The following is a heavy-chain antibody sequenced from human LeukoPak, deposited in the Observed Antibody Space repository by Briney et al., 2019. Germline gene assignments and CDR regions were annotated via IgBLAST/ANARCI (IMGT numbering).Heavy chain of an antibody. CDR2: IYYSGST. D-gene: IGHD3-3*01. CDR1: GGSISSSSYY. V-gene: IGHV4-39*01. CDR3: ARQSYYDFWSGFRVGFDY. J-gene: IGHJ4*02. Sequence: SETLSLTCTVSGGSISSSSYYWGWIRQPPGKGLEWIGSIYYSGSTYYNPSLKSRVTISVDTSKNQFSLKLSSVTAADTAVYYCARQSYYDFWSGFRVGFDYWGQGTLVTISS.